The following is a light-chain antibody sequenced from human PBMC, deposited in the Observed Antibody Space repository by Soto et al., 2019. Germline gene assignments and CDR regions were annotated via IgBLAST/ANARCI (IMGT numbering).Light chain of an antibody. V-gene: IGKV3-11*01. CDR1: QSVTSS. Sequence: ELVLTQSPATLSLSPGERATLSCRASQSVTSSLAWYQQKRGQAHRILIYDAPNRATGSTARFSGSGSGTDFTRTISSLEPDDFAVYYCQQGSNWPLTFGGGTKVEIK. CDR3: QQGSNWPLT. J-gene: IGKJ4*01. CDR2: DAP.